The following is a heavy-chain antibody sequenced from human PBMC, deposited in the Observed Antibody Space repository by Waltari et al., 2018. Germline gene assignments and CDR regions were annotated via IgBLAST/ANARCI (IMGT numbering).Heavy chain of an antibody. CDR2: INHSGST. CDR1: GGSFSGYY. Sequence: QVQLQQWGAGLLKPSETLSLTCAVYGGSFSGYYWSWIRQPPGKGLEWMGEINHSGSTNYNPSLKSRVTISVDTSKNQFSLKLSSVTAADTAVYYCARGRGNVRCTNGVCYLYYYYGMDVWGQGTTVTVSS. D-gene: IGHD2-8*01. CDR3: ARGRGNVRCTNGVCYLYYYYGMDV. J-gene: IGHJ6*02. V-gene: IGHV4-34*01.